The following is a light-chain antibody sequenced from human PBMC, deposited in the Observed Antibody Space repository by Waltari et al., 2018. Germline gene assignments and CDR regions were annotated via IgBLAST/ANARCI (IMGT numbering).Light chain of an antibody. CDR1: QSVLYSSNNQNY. V-gene: IGKV4-1*01. Sequence: DIVMTQSPDSLAVSLGERATINCKSSQSVLYSSNNQNYLAWFQQKPGQPPHLLIYWASTRESGVPDRFSGSGSGTDFTLTISSLQAEDVAVYYCQQYYSTPYTFGQGTNLEIK. CDR2: WAS. J-gene: IGKJ2*01. CDR3: QQYYSTPYT.